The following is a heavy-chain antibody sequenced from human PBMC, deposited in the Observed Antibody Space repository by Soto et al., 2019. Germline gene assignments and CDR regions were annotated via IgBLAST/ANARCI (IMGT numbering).Heavy chain of an antibody. CDR2: IYYSGST. CDR3: ASAPGELRYFDWLTSYYFDY. V-gene: IGHV4-59*01. Sequence: SETLSLTCTVSGGSISSYYWSWIRQPPGKGLEWIGYIYYSGSTNYNPSLKSRVTISVDTSKNQFSLKLSSVTAADTAVYYCASAPGELRYFDWLTSYYFDYWGQGTLVTVS. J-gene: IGHJ4*02. D-gene: IGHD3-9*01. CDR1: GGSISSYY.